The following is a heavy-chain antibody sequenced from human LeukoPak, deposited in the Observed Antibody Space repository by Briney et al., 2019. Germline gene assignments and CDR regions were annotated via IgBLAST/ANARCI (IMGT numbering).Heavy chain of an antibody. J-gene: IGHJ4*02. D-gene: IGHD3-16*01. V-gene: IGHV3-30-3*01. CDR1: GFTFSSYA. Sequence: PGGSLRLSCAASGFTFSSYAMNWVRQAPGKGLEWVAVISYDGSNKYYADSVKGRFTISRDNSKNTLYLQMNSLRAEDTAVYYCARGEGAALSDYWGQGTLVTVSS. CDR3: ARGEGAALSDY. CDR2: ISYDGSNK.